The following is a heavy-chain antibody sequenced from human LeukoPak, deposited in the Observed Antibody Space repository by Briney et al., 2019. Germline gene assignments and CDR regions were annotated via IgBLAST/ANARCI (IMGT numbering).Heavy chain of an antibody. CDR1: GFTFSSYG. CDR2: ITYDGSNK. CDR3: AKDRGYSDGLEY. V-gene: IGHV3-30*18. Sequence: GGSLRLSCAASGFTFSSYGMHWVRQAPGKGLEWVAGITYDGSNKEYVDSVKGRFTISRDNSKNTLYLQMNSLRAEDTAVYYCAKDRGYSDGLEYWGQGTLVTVSS. J-gene: IGHJ4*02. D-gene: IGHD5-12*01.